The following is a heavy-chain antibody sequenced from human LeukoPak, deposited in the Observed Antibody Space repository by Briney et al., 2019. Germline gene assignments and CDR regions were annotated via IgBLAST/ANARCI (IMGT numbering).Heavy chain of an antibody. CDR1: GFTFSSYE. Sequence: PGGSLRPSCAASGFTFSSYEMNWVRQAPGKGLEWVSYISSSGSTIYYADSVKGRFTISRDNAKNSLYLQMNSLRAEDTAVYYCAGDYYDSSGYQPGYYWGQGTLVTVSS. V-gene: IGHV3-48*03. J-gene: IGHJ4*02. CDR2: ISSSGSTI. D-gene: IGHD3-22*01. CDR3: AGDYYDSSGYQPGYY.